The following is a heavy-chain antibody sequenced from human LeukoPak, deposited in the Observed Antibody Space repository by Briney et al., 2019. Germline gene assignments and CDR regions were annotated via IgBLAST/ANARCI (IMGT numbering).Heavy chain of an antibody. CDR2: IIPIFGTA. J-gene: IGHJ4*02. D-gene: IGHD3-9*01. V-gene: IGHV1-69*13. CDR1: GGTFSSYA. CDR3: ARDAPNYDILTGPLGY. Sequence: GASVKVSCKASGGTFSSYAISWVRQAPGQGLEWIGGIIPIFGTANYAQKFQGRVTITADESTSTAYMELSSLRSEDTAVYYCARDAPNYDILTGPLGYWGQGTLVTVSS.